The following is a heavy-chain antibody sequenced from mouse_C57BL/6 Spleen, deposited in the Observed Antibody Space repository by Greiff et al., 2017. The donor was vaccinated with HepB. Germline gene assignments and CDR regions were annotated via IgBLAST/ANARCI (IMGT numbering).Heavy chain of an antibody. CDR3: ASLSTMVTQYYFDY. Sequence: VQLQQPGAELVKPGASVKLSCKASGYTFTSYWMHWVKQRPGQGLEWIGMIHPNSGSTNYNEKFKSKATLTVDKSSSTAYMQLSSLTSEDSAVYYCASLSTMVTQYYFDYWGQGTTLTVSS. D-gene: IGHD2-1*01. CDR2: IHPNSGST. CDR1: GYTFTSYW. J-gene: IGHJ2*01. V-gene: IGHV1-64*01.